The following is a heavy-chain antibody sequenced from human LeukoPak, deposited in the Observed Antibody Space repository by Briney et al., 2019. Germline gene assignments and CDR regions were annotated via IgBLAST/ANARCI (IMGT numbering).Heavy chain of an antibody. V-gene: IGHV3-74*01. J-gene: IGHJ4*02. Sequence: GGSLRLSCAASGFTFSSYWMHWVRQAPGKGLVWVSRINNDGSSTSCADSVKGRFTISRDNAKNSLYLQMNSLRVEDTAVYYCARVAKYYYGSETYYFFEHWGQGTPVTASS. CDR1: GFTFSSYW. D-gene: IGHD3-10*01. CDR3: ARVAKYYYGSETYYFFEH. CDR2: INNDGSST.